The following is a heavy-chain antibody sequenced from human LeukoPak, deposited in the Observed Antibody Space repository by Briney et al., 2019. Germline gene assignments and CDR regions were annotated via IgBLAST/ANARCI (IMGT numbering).Heavy chain of an antibody. Sequence: PGGSLRLSCAASGFTFSSYGMHWVRQAPGKGLEGVAFIRNDGSDKYHADSVKGRFTISRDNSKNTLYLQMNSLRTEDTAGYYCANEWLHVSGSYKANNWGQGTLVTVSS. J-gene: IGHJ4*02. D-gene: IGHD3-10*01. CDR1: GFTFSSYG. V-gene: IGHV3-30*02. CDR3: ANEWLHVSGSYKANN. CDR2: IRNDGSDK.